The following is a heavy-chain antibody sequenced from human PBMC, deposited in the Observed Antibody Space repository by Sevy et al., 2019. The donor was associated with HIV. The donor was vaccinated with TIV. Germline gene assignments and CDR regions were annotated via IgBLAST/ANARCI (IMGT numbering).Heavy chain of an antibody. J-gene: IGHJ4*02. D-gene: IGHD2-21*01. CDR2: IRYDGSNK. CDR1: GFTFSSYG. CDR3: ANDPRHSTRPVY. Sequence: GGSLRLSCAASGFTFSSYGMHWVRQAPGKGLEWVAFIRYDGSNKYYADSVKGRFTISRDNSKNTLYLQMNSLRAEDTAGYYCANDPRHSTRPVYWGQGTLVTVSS. V-gene: IGHV3-30*02.